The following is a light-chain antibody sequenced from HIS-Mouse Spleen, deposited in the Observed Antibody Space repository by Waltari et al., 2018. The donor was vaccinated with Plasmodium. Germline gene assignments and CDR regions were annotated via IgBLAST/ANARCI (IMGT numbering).Light chain of an antibody. CDR3: QKYGSSPLT. CDR2: GAS. V-gene: IGKV3-20*01. J-gene: IGKJ4*01. Sequence: IVLTPSPGTLSLSPGERATLSCRASQSVSSSYLAWYQQKPGQAPRLLIYGASSRATGIPDRFSGSGSGTDFTLTISRLEPEDCAVYYCQKYGSSPLTFGGGTKVEIK. CDR1: QSVSSSY.